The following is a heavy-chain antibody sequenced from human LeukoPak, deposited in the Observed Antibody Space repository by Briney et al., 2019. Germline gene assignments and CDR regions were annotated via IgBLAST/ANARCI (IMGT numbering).Heavy chain of an antibody. CDR1: GGSISSYY. Sequence: SETLSLTCTVSGGSISSYYWSWIRQPPGKGLEWIGYIYYSGSTNYNPSLKSRVTISVDTSKNQFSLKQSSVTAADTAVYYCARHSSRGAFDIWGQGTMVTVSS. J-gene: IGHJ3*02. CDR2: IYYSGST. D-gene: IGHD6-13*01. V-gene: IGHV4-59*08. CDR3: ARHSSRGAFDI.